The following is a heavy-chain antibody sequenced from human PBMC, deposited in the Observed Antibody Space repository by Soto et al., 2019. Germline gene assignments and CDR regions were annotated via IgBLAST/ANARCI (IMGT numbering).Heavy chain of an antibody. CDR3: ARLGGWGHCSTPRCYTFDY. CDR1: GYSFISYW. Sequence: PGESLKISCKGSGYSFISYWIGWVRQMPGKGLEGVGSIYPGDSDTRYSPSFQGQVTISADKSISTAYLQWSSLKASDTAMYYCARLGGWGHCSTPRCYTFDYWGQGPPVTAPQ. J-gene: IGHJ4*02. CDR2: IYPGDSDT. D-gene: IGHD2-2*02. V-gene: IGHV5-51*01.